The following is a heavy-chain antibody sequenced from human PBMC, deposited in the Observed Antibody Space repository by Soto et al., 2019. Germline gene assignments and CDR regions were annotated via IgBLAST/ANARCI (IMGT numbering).Heavy chain of an antibody. V-gene: IGHV4-30-4*01. CDR3: ARVSHTALLPY. D-gene: IGHD5-18*01. Sequence: SEALSLTCTVSGGSISSCGYYWSWIRQPPGKGLEWIGYIYYSGSTYYNPSLKSRVTISVDTSKNQFSLKLSSVTAADTAVYYCARVSHTALLPYRGQGTLVTVSS. CDR2: IYYSGST. J-gene: IGHJ4*02. CDR1: GGSISSCGYY.